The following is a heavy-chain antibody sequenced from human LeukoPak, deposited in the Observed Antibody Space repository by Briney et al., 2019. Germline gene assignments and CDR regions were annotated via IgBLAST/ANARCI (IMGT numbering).Heavy chain of an antibody. J-gene: IGHJ5*02. CDR2: IYYSGST. D-gene: IGHD6-6*01. CDR3: AGLYSSSVAWFDP. Sequence: SETLSLTCTVSGGSISSSSYYWGWIRQPPGKGLEWIGSIYYSGSTYYNPSLKSRVTISVDTSKNQSSLKLSSVTAADTAVYYCAGLYSSSVAWFDPWGQGTLVTVSS. CDR1: GGSISSSSYY. V-gene: IGHV4-39*01.